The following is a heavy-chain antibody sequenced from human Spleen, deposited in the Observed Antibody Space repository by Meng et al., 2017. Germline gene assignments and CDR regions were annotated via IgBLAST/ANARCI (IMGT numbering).Heavy chain of an antibody. CDR2: ISGGSVYI. D-gene: IGHD3-16*01. CDR1: GFTFSSHN. J-gene: IGHJ4*02. V-gene: IGHV3-21*01. CDR3: ARVKIPGGGGYY. Sequence: SCAASGFTFSSHNMNWVRQAPGKGPEWVSSISGGSVYIYYADSVKGRFTISRDNAKNSLYLQMNNLRAEDTAVYYCARVKIPGGGGYYWGQGTLVTVSS.